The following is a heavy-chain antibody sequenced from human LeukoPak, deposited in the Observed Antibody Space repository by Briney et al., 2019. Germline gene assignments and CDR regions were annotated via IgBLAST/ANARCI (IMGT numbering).Heavy chain of an antibody. CDR2: ISDSDNT. Sequence: SQTLSLTCTVSGGSINRGNFFWSWIRQPPGKGLEWIGYISDSDNTYSNPSLKSRVTISIDTSNNQFSLRLDSVTAADTAVYYCARVRDGYLYYFDYWGQGTLVTVSS. D-gene: IGHD5-24*01. CDR3: ARVRDGYLYYFDY. V-gene: IGHV4-30-2*01. CDR1: GGSINRGNFF. J-gene: IGHJ4*02.